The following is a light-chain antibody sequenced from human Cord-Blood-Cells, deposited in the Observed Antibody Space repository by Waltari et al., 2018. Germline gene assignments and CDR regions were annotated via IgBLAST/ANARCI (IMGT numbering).Light chain of an antibody. V-gene: IGKV1-39*01. CDR2: AAS. J-gene: IGKJ5*01. CDR3: QQSYSTIT. CDR1: KSISSY. Sequence: DIQMTQSTSSLSASVGDRVTITCRASKSISSYLNWYQQKPGKAPKLLIYAASSLQSGVPSRFSGSGSGTDFTLTISSLQPEDFATYYCQQSYSTITFGQVTRLEIK.